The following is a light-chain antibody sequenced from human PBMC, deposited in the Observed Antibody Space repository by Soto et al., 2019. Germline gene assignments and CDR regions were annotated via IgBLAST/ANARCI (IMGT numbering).Light chain of an antibody. CDR3: QQYHSSWT. V-gene: IGKV1-9*01. Sequence: DIQMTQSPSSLSASVGDRVTITCRASQSITSYLNWYQQKPGKAPKLLIYAASTLQAGVTSRFSGDGSGTEFTLTIRSLQPEDFATYFCQQYHSSWTFGQGTKVDIK. CDR2: AAS. CDR1: QSITSY. J-gene: IGKJ1*01.